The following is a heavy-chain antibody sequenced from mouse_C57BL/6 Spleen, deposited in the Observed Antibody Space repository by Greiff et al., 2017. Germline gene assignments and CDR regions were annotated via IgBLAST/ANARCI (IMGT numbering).Heavy chain of an antibody. D-gene: IGHD1-1*01. CDR3: ARFLTTGAMDY. J-gene: IGHJ4*01. CDR1: GYTFTSYW. V-gene: IGHV1-59*01. Sequence: QVQLQQPGAELVRPGTSVQLSCKASGYTFTSYWMHWVKQRPGQGLELIGVLDPSDSYTNYNQKFKGKATLTVDTSSSTAYMQLSSLTSEDSAVYYCARFLTTGAMDYWGQGTSGTVSS. CDR2: LDPSDSYT.